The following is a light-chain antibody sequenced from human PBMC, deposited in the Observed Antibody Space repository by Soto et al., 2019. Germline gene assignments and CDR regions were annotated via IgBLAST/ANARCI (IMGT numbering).Light chain of an antibody. CDR3: QTWGTGSPV. CDR2: LNSDGSH. Sequence: QLVLPQSPSASASLGASVKLTCTLSSGHSSYAIAWHQQQPEKGPRYLMKLNSDGSHSKGDGIPDRFSGSSSGAERYLTISSLQSEDEADYYCQTWGTGSPVFGTGTKVTVL. CDR1: SGHSSYA. J-gene: IGLJ1*01. V-gene: IGLV4-69*01.